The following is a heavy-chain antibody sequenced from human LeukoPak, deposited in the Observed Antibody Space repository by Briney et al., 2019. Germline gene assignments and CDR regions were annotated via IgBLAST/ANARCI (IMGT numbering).Heavy chain of an antibody. Sequence: GGSLRLSCAASGFSFSLYAMNWVRQAPGKGLEWISYIDSGSDDILHADSVRGRFAISRDDAKNTLYLEMNSLRAEDTAVYYCAKSHLIAAADWGQGTLVTVSS. CDR1: GFSFSLYA. J-gene: IGHJ4*02. CDR3: AKSHLIAAAD. V-gene: IGHV3-21*05. CDR2: IDSGSDDI. D-gene: IGHD6-13*01.